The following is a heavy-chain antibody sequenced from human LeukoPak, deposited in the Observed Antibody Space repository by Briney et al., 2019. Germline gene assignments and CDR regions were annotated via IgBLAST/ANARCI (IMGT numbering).Heavy chain of an antibody. D-gene: IGHD3-22*01. CDR2: ISSSSSYI. Sequence: GGSLRLSCAASGFTFSSYSMNWVRQAPGKGLEWVSSISSSSSYIYYADSVKGRFTISRDNSKNTLYLQMSSLRAEDTAVYYCVRGDYYDSSGYYYRYFQHWGQGTLVTVSS. V-gene: IGHV3-21*01. CDR1: GFTFSSYS. J-gene: IGHJ1*01. CDR3: VRGDYYDSSGYYYRYFQH.